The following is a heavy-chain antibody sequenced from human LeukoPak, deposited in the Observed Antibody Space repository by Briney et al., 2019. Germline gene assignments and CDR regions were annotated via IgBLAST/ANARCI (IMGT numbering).Heavy chain of an antibody. V-gene: IGHV3-43*01. J-gene: IGHJ4*02. CDR1: GFTFDDYT. Sequence: PGGSLTLSCAASGFTFDDYTVHWLRQTPGKRLEWVSLIYWAGGHTYYADSVKDRFTISRDNGTNYLYLQMNSLRTEDTALYYCAKEFSRGWYSCDYWGQGTLVSVSS. CDR2: IYWAGGHT. CDR3: AKEFSRGWYSCDY. D-gene: IGHD6-19*01.